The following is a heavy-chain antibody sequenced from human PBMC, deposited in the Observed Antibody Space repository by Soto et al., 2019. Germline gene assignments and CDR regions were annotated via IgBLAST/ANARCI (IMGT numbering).Heavy chain of an antibody. J-gene: IGHJ4*02. CDR1: GFTFSSYS. CDR3: ARDLTDYVWGSYRFMVDY. CDR2: ISSSSSYI. V-gene: IGHV3-21*01. Sequence: PGGSLRLSCAASGFTFSSYSMNWVRQAPGKGLEWVSSISSSSSYIYYADSVKGRFTISRDNAKNSLYLQMNSLRAEDTAVYYCARDLTDYVWGSYRFMVDYWGQGTLVTVSS. D-gene: IGHD3-16*02.